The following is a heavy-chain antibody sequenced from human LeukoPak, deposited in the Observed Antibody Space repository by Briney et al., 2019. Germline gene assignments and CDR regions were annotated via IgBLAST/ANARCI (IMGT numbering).Heavy chain of an antibody. CDR1: GGSISSYY. CDR3: ARVAYDFWSGYFDY. D-gene: IGHD3-3*01. J-gene: IGHJ4*02. Sequence: KSSETLSLTCTVSGGSISSYYWSWIRQPPGKGLEWIGYIHYSGSTNYNPSLKSRVTISVDTSKNQFSPKLSSVTAADTAVYYCARVAYDFWSGYFDYWGQGTLVTVSS. CDR2: IHYSGST. V-gene: IGHV4-59*01.